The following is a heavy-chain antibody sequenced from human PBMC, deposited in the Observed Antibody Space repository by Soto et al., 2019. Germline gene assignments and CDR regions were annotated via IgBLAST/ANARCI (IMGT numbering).Heavy chain of an antibody. CDR1: GFTFRDYY. Sequence: QVQLVESGGGLVRPGGSLRLSCEASGFTFRDYYMTWFRQAPGKGLEWLSYIDSSTKYTNYADSVKGRFTSSRDNAKNSLYLQMDSLRADVTVVYYCAREYYYTMDVWGQGTMVTVSS. CDR3: AREYYYTMDV. V-gene: IGHV3-11*05. J-gene: IGHJ6*02. CDR2: IDSSTKYT.